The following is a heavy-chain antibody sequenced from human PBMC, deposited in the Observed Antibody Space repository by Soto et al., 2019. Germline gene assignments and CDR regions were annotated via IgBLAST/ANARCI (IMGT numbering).Heavy chain of an antibody. V-gene: IGHV2-5*02. CDR1: GFSLSTSGVG. CDR3: AHRQRTVYFDY. Sequence: QITLKESGPTLVKPTQTLTLTCTFSGFSLSTSGVGVGWIRQPPGKALEWLALTYWDDDKRYSPSLKSRLTITKDTSTNQVVLTMTNTDPADTATYYCAHRQRTVYFDYWGQGTLVTVSS. CDR2: TYWDDDK. D-gene: IGHD4-17*01. J-gene: IGHJ4*02.